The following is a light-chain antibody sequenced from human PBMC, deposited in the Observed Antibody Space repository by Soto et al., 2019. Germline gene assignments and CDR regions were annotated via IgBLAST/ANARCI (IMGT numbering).Light chain of an antibody. J-gene: IGKJ5*01. CDR1: QSVSSSY. Sequence: EIVLTQSPGTLSLSPGERATLSCRASQSVSSSYLAWYQQRPCQAPRLLIYGASSRATGIPGRFSGSGSGADFTLTISRLEPEDFAVYYCQVYGPSPTITGGQGTRLEIK. CDR3: QVYGPSPTIT. CDR2: GAS. V-gene: IGKV3-20*01.